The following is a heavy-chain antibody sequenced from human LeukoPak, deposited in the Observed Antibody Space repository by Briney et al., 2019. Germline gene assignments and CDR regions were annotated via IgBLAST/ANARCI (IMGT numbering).Heavy chain of an antibody. V-gene: IGHV4-59*08. CDR2: IYSSGST. CDR3: ARLLAARTEGYYYYMDV. J-gene: IGHJ6*03. CDR1: GGSISSYF. Sequence: PSETLSLTCTVSGGSISSYFWNWIRQPPGKGLEWIGYIYSSGSTTYNPSLKSRVTISVDTSKNHVSLKLSSVTAADTAVYYCARLLAARTEGYYYYMDVWGKGTTVTVSS. D-gene: IGHD6-6*01.